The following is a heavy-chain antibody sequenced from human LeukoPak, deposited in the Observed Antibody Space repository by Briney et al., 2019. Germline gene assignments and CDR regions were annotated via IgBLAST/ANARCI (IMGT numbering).Heavy chain of an antibody. CDR1: GFTFSSYS. Sequence: GGSLRLSCAASGFTFSSYSMNWVRQAPGKGLEWVSSISSGSSYIYYADSVKGRFTISRDNAKNSLYLQMNSLRAEDTAVYYCARDFGPVNWFDPWGQGTLVTVSS. J-gene: IGHJ5*02. CDR2: ISSGSSYI. D-gene: IGHD3-10*01. V-gene: IGHV3-21*01. CDR3: ARDFGPVNWFDP.